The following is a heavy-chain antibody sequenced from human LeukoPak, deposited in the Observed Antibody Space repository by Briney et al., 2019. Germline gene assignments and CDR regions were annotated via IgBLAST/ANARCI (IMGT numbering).Heavy chain of an antibody. D-gene: IGHD3-22*01. CDR1: GYTFTSYY. CDR2: INPSGGST. Sequence: ASVKVSCKASGYTFTSYYMHWVRQAPGQGLEWMGIINPSGGSTSYAQKFQGRVTMTRDTSTSTVHMELSSLRSEDTAVYYCARAPRYAPMIGVMDVWGQGTTVTVSS. V-gene: IGHV1-46*01. J-gene: IGHJ6*02. CDR3: ARAPRYAPMIGVMDV.